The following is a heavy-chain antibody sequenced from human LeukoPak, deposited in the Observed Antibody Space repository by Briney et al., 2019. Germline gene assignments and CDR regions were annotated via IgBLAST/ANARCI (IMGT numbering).Heavy chain of an antibody. D-gene: IGHD5-12*01. CDR3: AREIGYSGSH. J-gene: IGHJ4*02. CDR1: GVSFSGYY. V-gene: IGHV4-34*01. CDR2: INHSGST. Sequence: SETLSLTCAVYGVSFSGYYWSWIRQPPGKGLGWIGEINHSGSTNYNPSLKSRVTISVDTSKNQFSLKLSSVTAADTAVYYCAREIGYSGSHWGQGTLVTVSS.